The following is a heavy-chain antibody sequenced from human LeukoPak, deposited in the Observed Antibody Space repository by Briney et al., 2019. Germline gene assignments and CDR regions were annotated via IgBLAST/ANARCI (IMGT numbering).Heavy chain of an antibody. CDR1: GFTFSSYG. CDR2: IRYDGSNN. V-gene: IGHV3-30*02. D-gene: IGHD5-18*01. J-gene: IGHJ6*03. Sequence: PGGTLRLSCAASGFTFSSYGMSWVRQAPGKGLEWVAFIRYDGSNNYYTDSVKGRFTISRDNAKNSLYLQMNSLRAEDTAVYYCARDRGYTYGLYMDVWGKGTTVTVSS. CDR3: ARDRGYTYGLYMDV.